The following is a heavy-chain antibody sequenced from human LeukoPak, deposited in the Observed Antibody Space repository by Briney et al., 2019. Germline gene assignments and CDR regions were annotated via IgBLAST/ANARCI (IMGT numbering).Heavy chain of an antibody. V-gene: IGHV4-34*01. J-gene: IGHJ5*02. D-gene: IGHD6-13*01. Sequence: SETLSLTCAVYGGSFSGYYWSWIRQPPGKGLEWIGEINHSGSTNYNPSLKSRVTISVDTSKNQFSLKLSSVTAADTAVYYCASLPTAAGRVNNWFDPWGQGTLVTVSS. CDR2: INHSGST. CDR3: ASLPTAAGRVNNWFDP. CDR1: GGSFSGYY.